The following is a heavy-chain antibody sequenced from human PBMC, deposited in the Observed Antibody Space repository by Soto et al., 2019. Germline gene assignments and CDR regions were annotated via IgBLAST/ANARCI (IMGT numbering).Heavy chain of an antibody. V-gene: IGHV1-18*01. J-gene: IGHJ4*02. D-gene: IGHD3-10*01. CDR1: GYTFTSYG. Sequence: ASVKVSCKASGYTFTSYGISWVRQAPGQGFEWMGWISAYNGNTNYAQKLQGRVTMTTDTSTSTAYMELRSLRSDDTAVYYCARALTYYYGSGSPNLDYWGQGTLVTVSS. CDR2: ISAYNGNT. CDR3: ARALTYYYGSGSPNLDY.